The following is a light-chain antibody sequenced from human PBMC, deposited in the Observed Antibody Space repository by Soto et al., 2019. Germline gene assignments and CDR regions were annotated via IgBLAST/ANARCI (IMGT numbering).Light chain of an antibody. J-gene: IGKJ5*01. CDR3: QQYGSSPQT. Sequence: EIVLTQSPGTLSFSPGEGATLSCSASQSVSSSYLAWYQQKPGQAPRLLIFGASSRATGIPDRFSGSGSGTAFSLTISRLEPEDFAVYFCQQYGSSPQTFGQGTRLEIK. V-gene: IGKV3-20*01. CDR2: GAS. CDR1: QSVSSSY.